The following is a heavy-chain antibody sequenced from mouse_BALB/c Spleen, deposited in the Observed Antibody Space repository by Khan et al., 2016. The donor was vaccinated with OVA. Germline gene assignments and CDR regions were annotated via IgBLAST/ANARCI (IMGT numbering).Heavy chain of an antibody. V-gene: IGHV5-6*01. Sequence: EVELVESGGDLVKPGGSLKLSCAASGFTFSSYSMSWVRQTPDKRLVWVTTISSDGDYTYYPDSVKGRFSISRDNAKNTLYLQMSSLKSEDTAMYYCASHLTGSFAYGGQGTLVTVSA. CDR2: ISSDGDYT. D-gene: IGHD4-1*01. CDR1: GFTFSSYS. J-gene: IGHJ3*01. CDR3: ASHLTGSFAY.